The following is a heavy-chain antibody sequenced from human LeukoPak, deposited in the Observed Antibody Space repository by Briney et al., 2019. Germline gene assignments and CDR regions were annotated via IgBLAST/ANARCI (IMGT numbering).Heavy chain of an antibody. J-gene: IGHJ1*01. CDR1: GFTFSSYW. CDR3: AGGYSSSWYSGFQH. CDR2: IKQDGSEK. D-gene: IGHD6-13*01. Sequence: GSLRLSCAASGFTFSSYWMSWVRQAPGKGLEWVANIKQDGSEKYYVDSVKGRFTISRDNAKNSLYLQMNSLRAEDTAMFYCAGGYSSSWYSGFQHWGQGTLVTVSS. V-gene: IGHV3-7*01.